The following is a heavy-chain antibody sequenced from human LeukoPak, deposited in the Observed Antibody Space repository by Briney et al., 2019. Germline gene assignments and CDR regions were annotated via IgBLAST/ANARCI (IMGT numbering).Heavy chain of an antibody. D-gene: IGHD3-22*01. J-gene: IGHJ2*01. CDR2: INANSGAT. Sequence: ASVKVSCKASGYTFTGYYMHWVRQAPGQGLEWMGWINANSGATNSAQKFQGRVTMTRDTSISTAYMELSRLRFDDTAVYYCARDQGSMIVVRTTNWYFDLWGRGTLVTVSS. CDR1: GYTFTGYY. CDR3: ARDQGSMIVVRTTNWYFDL. V-gene: IGHV1-2*02.